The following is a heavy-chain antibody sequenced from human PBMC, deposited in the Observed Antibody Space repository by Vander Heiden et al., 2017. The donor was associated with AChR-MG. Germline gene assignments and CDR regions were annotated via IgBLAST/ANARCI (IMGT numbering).Heavy chain of an antibody. D-gene: IGHD5-18*01. J-gene: IGHJ4*02. Sequence: EVQLLESGGGLVQPGGSLRLSCAASGFTFSSYAMSWVRQAPGKGLEWVSAISGSGGSTYYADSVKGRFTISRDNSKNTLYLQMNSLRAEDTAVYYCAKRSYGYYDQSYYFDYWGQGTLVTVSS. CDR3: AKRSYGYYDQSYYFDY. CDR1: GFTFSSYA. CDR2: ISGSGGST. V-gene: IGHV3-23*01.